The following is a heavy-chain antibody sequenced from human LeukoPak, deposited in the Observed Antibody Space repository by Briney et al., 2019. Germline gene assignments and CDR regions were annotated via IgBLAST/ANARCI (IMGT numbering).Heavy chain of an antibody. J-gene: IGHJ4*02. CDR3: AGGMILEWLLLRAPVDS. V-gene: IGHV3-30*08. CDR1: AFAFSGYA. D-gene: IGHD3-3*01. CDR2: ISYDGSIK. Sequence: PGGSLRLSCAASAFAFSGYAMHWVRQAPGKGLEWVAVISYDGSIKYYADSVKGRFTISRDNSKNTLFLQINSLRAEDTAVYYCAGGMILEWLLLRAPVDSWGQGTLVTVSS.